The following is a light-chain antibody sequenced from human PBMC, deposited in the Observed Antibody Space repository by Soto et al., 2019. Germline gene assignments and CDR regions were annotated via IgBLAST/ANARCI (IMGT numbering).Light chain of an antibody. CDR1: QSISSY. CDR3: QQSYSTPPT. Sequence: DIQMTQSPSSLSASVGDRVTITCRASQSISSYLNWYQQKPGKAPKFLIYAASNLQSGVPSRFSGSGSGTDSTLTINSLQPEDFATYYCQQSYSTPPTFGQGTKVDIK. J-gene: IGKJ1*01. V-gene: IGKV1-39*01. CDR2: AAS.